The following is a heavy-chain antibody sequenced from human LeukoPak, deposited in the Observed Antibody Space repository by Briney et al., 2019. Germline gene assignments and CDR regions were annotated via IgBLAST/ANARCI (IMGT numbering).Heavy chain of an antibody. D-gene: IGHD3-22*01. CDR3: ARDQGDYYDSSGYFLFDP. J-gene: IGHJ5*02. CDR2: ISYDGSSK. V-gene: IGHV3-30-3*01. Sequence: GGSLRLSCAASGFTFSSYAMHWVRQAPGKGPEWVAVISYDGSSKYYADSVKGRFTISRDNSKNTLYLQMNSLRAEDTAVYYCARDQGDYYDSSGYFLFDPWGQGTLVTVSS. CDR1: GFTFSSYA.